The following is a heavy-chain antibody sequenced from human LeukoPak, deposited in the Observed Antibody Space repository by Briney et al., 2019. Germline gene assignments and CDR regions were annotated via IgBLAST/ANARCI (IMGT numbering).Heavy chain of an antibody. CDR2: IYYSGTT. Sequence: PSETLSLTCTVSGGSISSYYWSWIRQPPGKGLEWIGYIYYSGTTTYNPSLKSQVTISVDTSKNQFSLKLSSVTAADTAVYYCARDRGGSYSFDYWGQGTLVTVSS. J-gene: IGHJ4*02. V-gene: IGHV4-59*01. D-gene: IGHD1-26*01. CDR1: GGSISSYY. CDR3: ARDRGGSYSFDY.